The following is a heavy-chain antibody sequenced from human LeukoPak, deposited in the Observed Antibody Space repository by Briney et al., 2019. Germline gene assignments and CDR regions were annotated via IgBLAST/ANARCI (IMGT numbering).Heavy chain of an antibody. Sequence: ASVKVSCKASGGTFSSYAISWVRQAPGQGLEWMGGIIPIFGTANYAQKFQGRVAITADESTSTAYMELSSLRSEDTAVYYCASSRVRGVIKGYFDYWGQGTLVTVSS. J-gene: IGHJ4*02. CDR3: ASSRVRGVIKGYFDY. D-gene: IGHD3-10*01. V-gene: IGHV1-69*13. CDR2: IIPIFGTA. CDR1: GGTFSSYA.